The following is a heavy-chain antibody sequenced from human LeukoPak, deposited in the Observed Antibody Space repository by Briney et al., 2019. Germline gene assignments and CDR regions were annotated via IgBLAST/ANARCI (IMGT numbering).Heavy chain of an antibody. CDR2: ISSSSSYI. CDR1: GFTFSSYS. V-gene: IGHV3-21*01. J-gene: IGHJ4*02. Sequence: TGGSLRLSCAASGFTFSSYSMNWVRQAPGKGLEWVSSISSSSSYIYYADSVKGRFTISRDNSKNTLYLQMNSLRAEDTAVYYCARLYYYDSSGYPAFDYWGQGTLVTVSS. D-gene: IGHD3-22*01. CDR3: ARLYYYDSSGYPAFDY.